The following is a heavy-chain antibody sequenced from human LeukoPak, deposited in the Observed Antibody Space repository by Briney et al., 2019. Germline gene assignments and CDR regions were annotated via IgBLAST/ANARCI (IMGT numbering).Heavy chain of an antibody. J-gene: IGHJ6*02. Sequence: GASVKVSCKASGYTFISYGISWVRQAPGQGLEWMGWISTYNDNTHYAQKLQGRATMTTDTSTSTAYMELRSLRSDDTAVYYCARADDFSPRYYYGMDVWGQGTTVTVSS. CDR3: ARADDFSPRYYYGMDV. D-gene: IGHD3-3*01. V-gene: IGHV1-18*01. CDR2: ISTYNDNT. CDR1: GYTFISYG.